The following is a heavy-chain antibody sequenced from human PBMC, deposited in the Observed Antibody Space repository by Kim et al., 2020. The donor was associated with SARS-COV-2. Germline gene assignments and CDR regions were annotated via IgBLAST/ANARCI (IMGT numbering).Heavy chain of an antibody. CDR3: ARVGDWPESILDY. CDR2: IYSGGST. D-gene: IGHD3-10*01. Sequence: GGSLRLSCAASGFTVSSNYMSWVRQAPGKGLEWVSVIYSGGSTYYADSVKGRFTISRDNSKNTLYLQMNSLRAEDTAVYYCARVGDWPESILDYWGQGTLVTVSS. V-gene: IGHV3-66*01. CDR1: GFTVSSNY. J-gene: IGHJ4*02.